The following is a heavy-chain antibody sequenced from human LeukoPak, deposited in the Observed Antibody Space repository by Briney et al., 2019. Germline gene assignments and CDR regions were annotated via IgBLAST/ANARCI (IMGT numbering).Heavy chain of an antibody. CDR3: ARQGQYGDYDY. CDR1: GYSFATYW. J-gene: IGHJ4*02. V-gene: IGHV5-51*01. Sequence: GESLKISCKGSGYSFATYWIGWVRQMPGKGLECMGIIYAGDSDARYSPSFQGQVTISADKSISTAYLQWSSLKASDTAMYYCARQGQYGDYDYWGRGTLVTVSS. D-gene: IGHD4-17*01. CDR2: IYAGDSDA.